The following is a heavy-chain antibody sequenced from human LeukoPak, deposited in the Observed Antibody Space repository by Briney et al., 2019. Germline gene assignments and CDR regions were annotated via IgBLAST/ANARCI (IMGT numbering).Heavy chain of an antibody. CDR3: ARKELYYDFWSGYSAH. CDR2: IHPGDSDT. J-gene: IGHJ4*02. CDR1: GYSFTSYW. Sequence: GESLKISCKGSGYSFTSYWIGWVRQMPGKGLEWMGIIHPGDSDTRYSPSFQGQVTISADKSISTAYLQWSSLKASDTAMYYCARKELYYDFWSGYSAHWGQGTLVTVSS. V-gene: IGHV5-51*01. D-gene: IGHD3-3*01.